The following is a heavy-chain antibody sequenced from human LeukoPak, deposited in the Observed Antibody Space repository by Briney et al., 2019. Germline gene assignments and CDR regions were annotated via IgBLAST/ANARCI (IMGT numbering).Heavy chain of an antibody. J-gene: IGHJ4*02. D-gene: IGHD2-2*01. Sequence: GRSLRLSCAASGFTFSSYAMHWVRQAPGKGLEWVAVISYDGSNKYYADSVKGRFIISRDNSDNMLYLQLNSLRPDDSAVYYCARGRGMTSASAYWGQGTLVTVSS. CDR2: ISYDGSNK. V-gene: IGHV3-30*04. CDR3: ARGRGMTSASAY. CDR1: GFTFSSYA.